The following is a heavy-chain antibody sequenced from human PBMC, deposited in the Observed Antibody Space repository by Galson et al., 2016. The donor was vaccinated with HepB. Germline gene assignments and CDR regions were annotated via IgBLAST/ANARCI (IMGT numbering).Heavy chain of an antibody. J-gene: IGHJ6*02. CDR2: ISGSGSST. V-gene: IGHV3-23*01. CDR3: AKDRNTVVTYGMDV. Sequence: SLRLSCAASGFTFSSYAMNWVRQAPGKGLEWVSAISGSGSSTYYADSVKGRFTISRDKSSNTLYLQMNTLIAEDTAVYYCAKDRNTVVTYGMDVWGQGTTVTVSS. D-gene: IGHD4-23*01. CDR1: GFTFSSYA.